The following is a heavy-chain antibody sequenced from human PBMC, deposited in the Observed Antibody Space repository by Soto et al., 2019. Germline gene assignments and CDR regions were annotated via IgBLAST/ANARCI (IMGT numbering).Heavy chain of an antibody. Sequence: QITLKESGPTLVKPTQTLTLTCTFSGFSLSTSGVGVGWIRQPPGKALEWLALIYWDDDKRYSPSLKSRLTTPKDTSKNQVVLTMTNMDPVDTATYYCAHRAIAVAGEPFDYWGQGTLVTVSS. D-gene: IGHD6-19*01. J-gene: IGHJ4*02. CDR1: GFSLSTSGVG. CDR2: IYWDDDK. V-gene: IGHV2-5*02. CDR3: AHRAIAVAGEPFDY.